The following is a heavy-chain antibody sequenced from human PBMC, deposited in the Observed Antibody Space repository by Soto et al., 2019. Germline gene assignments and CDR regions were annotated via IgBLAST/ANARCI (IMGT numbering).Heavy chain of an antibody. V-gene: IGHV3-23*01. CDR2: ISGGGGST. CDR1: GFSFNIFA. D-gene: IGHD2-15*01. J-gene: IGHJ4*02. Sequence: GGSLRLSCAASGFSFNIFAMNWVRQAPGQGLEWVSGISGGGGSTYYADSVKGRFTISRDNSNNTLYLQMNSLRAEDTAVYYCARDGYCSGGSCYSVPVFDYWGQGTLVTVSS. CDR3: ARDGYCSGGSCYSVPVFDY.